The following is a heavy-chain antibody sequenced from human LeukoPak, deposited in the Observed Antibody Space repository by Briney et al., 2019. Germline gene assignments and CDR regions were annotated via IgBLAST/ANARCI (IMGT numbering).Heavy chain of an antibody. J-gene: IGHJ5*02. CDR1: GFTFSSYS. CDR3: ANDPSLDYYDSSGRMT. Sequence: GGSLRLSCAASGFTFSSYSMSRVRQAPGKGLEWVSAITGSGGSTYYADSVKGRFTISRGNPKNTLYLQMNSLRAEDTAVYYCANDPSLDYYDSSGRMTWGQGTLVTVSS. D-gene: IGHD3-22*01. V-gene: IGHV3-23*01. CDR2: ITGSGGST.